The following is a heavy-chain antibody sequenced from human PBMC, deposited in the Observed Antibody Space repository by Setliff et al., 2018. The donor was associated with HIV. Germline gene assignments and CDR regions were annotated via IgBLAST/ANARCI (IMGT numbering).Heavy chain of an antibody. D-gene: IGHD5-12*01. CDR3: ATSPLRGYSAYIWASDYFEF. J-gene: IGHJ4*02. CDR2: ISWNSGST. V-gene: IGHV3-9*01. Sequence: PGGSLRLSCAASGFTFDDYALHWVRLPPGKGLEWVSGISWNSGSTGYADSVKGRFAISRDTSKNTVYLHMDSLTAEDTAVYFCATSPLRGYSAYIWASDYFEFWGQGALVTVSS. CDR1: GFTFDDYA.